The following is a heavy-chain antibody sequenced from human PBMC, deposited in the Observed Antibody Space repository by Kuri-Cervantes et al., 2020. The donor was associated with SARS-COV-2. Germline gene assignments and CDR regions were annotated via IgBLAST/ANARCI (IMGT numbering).Heavy chain of an antibody. CDR2: IYHSGST. CDR3: ASRYCSSTSCYFDY. V-gene: IGHV4-38-2*01. D-gene: IGHD2-2*01. CDR1: GYSISSGYY. J-gene: IGHJ4*02. Sequence: SETLSLTCEVSGYSISSGYYRGWIRQPPGKGQEWLGTIYHSGSTYYNPSLKSRVAISVDTSKTQFSLKLSSVTAADTAAYYCASRYCSSTSCYFDYWGQGTLVTVSS.